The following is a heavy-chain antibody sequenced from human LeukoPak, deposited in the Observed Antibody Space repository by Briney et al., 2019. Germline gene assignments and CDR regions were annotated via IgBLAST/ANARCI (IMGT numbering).Heavy chain of an antibody. CDR2: INPNSGGT. V-gene: IGHV1-2*02. CDR1: GYTFTGYY. D-gene: IGHD2-2*01. J-gene: IGHJ6*03. Sequence: ASVKVSCKASGYTFTGYYMHWVRQAPGQGLEWMGWINPNSGGTNYAQKFQGRVTMTRDTSISTAYMELSRLRSDDTAVYYCARDWAGYCSSTSCYFYYMDVWGKGTTVTVSS. CDR3: ARDWAGYCSSTSCYFYYMDV.